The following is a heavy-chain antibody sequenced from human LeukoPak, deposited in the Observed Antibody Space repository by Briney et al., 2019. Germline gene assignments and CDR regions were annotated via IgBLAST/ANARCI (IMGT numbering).Heavy chain of an antibody. CDR2: INPNSGGT. CDR3: ARDIRDRIVGATTSYYYYGMDV. J-gene: IGHJ6*02. CDR1: GYTLTGYY. Sequence: ASVKVSCKASGYTLTGYYMHWVRQAPGQGLEWMGWINPNSGGTNYAQKFQGWVTMTRDTSISTAYMELSRLRSDDTAVYYCARDIRDRIVGATTSYYYYGMDVWGQGTTVTVSS. V-gene: IGHV1-2*04. D-gene: IGHD1-26*01.